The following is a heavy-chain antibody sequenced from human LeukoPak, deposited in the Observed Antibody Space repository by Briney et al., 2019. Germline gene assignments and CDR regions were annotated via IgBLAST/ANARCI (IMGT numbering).Heavy chain of an antibody. CDR3: AKDRGSSWTPYYFDY. CDR1: GFTFSSYA. V-gene: IGHV3-23*01. Sequence: GGSLRLSCAASGFTFSSYAMSWVRQAPGKGLEWVSAISGSGGSTYYADSVKGRFTISRDNSKNTLYLQMNSLRAEDTAVYYYAKDRGSSWTPYYFDYWGQGTLVTVSS. D-gene: IGHD6-13*01. CDR2: ISGSGGST. J-gene: IGHJ4*02.